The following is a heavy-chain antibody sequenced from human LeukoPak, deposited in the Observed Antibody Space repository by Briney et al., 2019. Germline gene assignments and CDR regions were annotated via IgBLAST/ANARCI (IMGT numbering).Heavy chain of an antibody. J-gene: IGHJ4*02. CDR3: AREVYGALVY. V-gene: IGHV4-59*01. Sequence: PSETQSLTCAVYGGSFSGYYWSWIRQPPGKGLEWIGYIYYSGSTNYNPSLKSRVTISVDTSKNQFSLKLSSVTAADTAVYYCAREVYGALVYWGQGTLVTVSS. D-gene: IGHD4-17*01. CDR2: IYYSGST. CDR1: GGSFSGYY.